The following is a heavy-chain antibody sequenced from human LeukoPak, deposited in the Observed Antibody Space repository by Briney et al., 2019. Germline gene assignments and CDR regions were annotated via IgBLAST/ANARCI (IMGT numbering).Heavy chain of an antibody. V-gene: IGHV4-34*01. CDR3: ARETSGSNDAFDI. CDR1: GGSFSGYY. D-gene: IGHD1-26*01. Sequence: PSETLSLTCAVYGGSFSGYYRTWIRQPPGKGLEWIGEINHSGSTNYNPSLKSRVTISVDTSKNQFSLKLSSVTAADTAVYYCARETSGSNDAFDIWGQGTMVTVSS. J-gene: IGHJ3*02. CDR2: INHSGST.